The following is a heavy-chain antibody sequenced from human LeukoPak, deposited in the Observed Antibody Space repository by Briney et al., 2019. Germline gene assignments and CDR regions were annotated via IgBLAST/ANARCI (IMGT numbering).Heavy chain of an antibody. Sequence: ASVKVSCKASGYTFTGYYMHWVRQAPGQGLEWMGWINPNSGGTNYAQKFQGWVTMTRDMSISTAYMELSRLRSDDTAVYYCARASLRYFDWSDYYGMDVWGQGTTVTVSS. J-gene: IGHJ6*02. V-gene: IGHV1-2*04. CDR1: GYTFTGYY. D-gene: IGHD3-9*01. CDR3: ARASLRYFDWSDYYGMDV. CDR2: INPNSGGT.